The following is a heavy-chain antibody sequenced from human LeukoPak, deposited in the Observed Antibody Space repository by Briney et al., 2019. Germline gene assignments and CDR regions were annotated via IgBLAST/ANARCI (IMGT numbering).Heavy chain of an antibody. D-gene: IGHD3-3*01. CDR3: ARESAY. CDR2: ISGSSNSI. CDR1: GFTFSSYN. V-gene: IGHV3-21*01. J-gene: IGHJ4*02. Sequence: GGSLRLSCAASGFTFSSYNMNWVRQALGKGLEWVSSISGSSNSINYADSVKGRFTISRDNAKNSLYLQMNSLRAEDTAVYYCARESAYWGQGTLVTVSS.